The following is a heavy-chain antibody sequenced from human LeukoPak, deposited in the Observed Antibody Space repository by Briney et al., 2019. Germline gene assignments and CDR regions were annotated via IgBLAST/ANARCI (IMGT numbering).Heavy chain of an antibody. V-gene: IGHV3-53*01. Sequence: GGSLRLSCAASGLTFSSYAMSWVRQAPGKGLEWVSIIYSGGDTYYGDSVKGRFTISRDISKNTLYLQMNNLRAEDTAFYYCARSPPASPFDYWGQGTLVTVSS. CDR2: IYSGGDT. CDR1: GLTFSSYA. J-gene: IGHJ4*02. D-gene: IGHD2-2*01. CDR3: ARSPPASPFDY.